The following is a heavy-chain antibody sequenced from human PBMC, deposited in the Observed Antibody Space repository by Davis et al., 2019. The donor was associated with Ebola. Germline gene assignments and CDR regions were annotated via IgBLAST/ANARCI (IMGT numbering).Heavy chain of an antibody. Sequence: GESLKISCAASGFSFSDYHMHWVRQAPGKGLEWVAFIQYDGNEYYADSVKGRFTISRDNSKNTVYLQMNSPRAEDTAVYYCAKDFSYATDYWGQGTLVTVSS. CDR2: IQYDGNE. CDR1: GFSFSDYH. CDR3: AKDFSYATDY. D-gene: IGHD1-26*01. V-gene: IGHV3-30*02. J-gene: IGHJ4*02.